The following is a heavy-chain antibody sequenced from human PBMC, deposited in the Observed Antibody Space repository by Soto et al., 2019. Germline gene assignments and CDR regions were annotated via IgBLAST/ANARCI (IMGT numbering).Heavy chain of an antibody. CDR2: IYYSGST. V-gene: IGHV4-59*01. J-gene: IGHJ4*02. CDR3: ARGGLTFDY. CDR1: GGSIXXXY. Sequence: PSETLSLTCTVSGGSIXXXYWSWIRQPPGKGLEWIGYIYYSGSTNYNPSLKSRVTISVDTSKNQFSLKLSSVTAADTAVYYCARGGLTFDYWGQGTLVTVSS.